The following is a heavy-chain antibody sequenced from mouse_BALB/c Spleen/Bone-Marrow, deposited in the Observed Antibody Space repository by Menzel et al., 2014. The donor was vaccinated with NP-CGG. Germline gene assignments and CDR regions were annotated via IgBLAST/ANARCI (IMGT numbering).Heavy chain of an antibody. Sequence: EVMLVESGAELVKPGASVKLSCTASGFNIKDTYMHWVKQRPEQGLEWIGRIDPANGNTKYDPKFQGKATITADTSSNTAYLQLSSLTSEDTAVYYCARSYGSSPFDYWGQGTTLTVSS. V-gene: IGHV14-3*02. CDR2: IDPANGNT. CDR3: ARSYGSSPFDY. CDR1: GFNIKDTY. D-gene: IGHD1-1*01. J-gene: IGHJ2*01.